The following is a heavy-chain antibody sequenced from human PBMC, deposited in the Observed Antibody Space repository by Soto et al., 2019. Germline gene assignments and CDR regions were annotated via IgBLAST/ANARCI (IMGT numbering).Heavy chain of an antibody. CDR3: ARVPVDTAMVLDY. V-gene: IGHV4-59*01. CDR2: IYYSGNT. D-gene: IGHD5-18*01. CDR1: GGSISSYY. J-gene: IGHJ4*02. Sequence: PSETLSVTCTVAGGSISSYYWSWIRQPPGKGLEWIGYIYYSGNTNYNPSLKSRVTISVDTSKNQFSLKLSSVTAADTAVYYCARVPVDTAMVLDYWGQGTLVTVSS.